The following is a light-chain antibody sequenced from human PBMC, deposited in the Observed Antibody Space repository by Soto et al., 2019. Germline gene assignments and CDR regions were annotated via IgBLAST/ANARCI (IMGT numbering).Light chain of an antibody. CDR1: GSDVGGYNY. V-gene: IGLV2-14*01. CDR3: SSYTSSIL. J-gene: IGLJ2*01. Sequence: QSVLTQPASVSGSPGQSITISCTGTGSDVGGYNYVSWYQQHPGKAPKLMIYEVSNRPSGVSNRFSGSKSGNTASLTISGLQAEDEADYYCSSYTSSILFGGGTK. CDR2: EVS.